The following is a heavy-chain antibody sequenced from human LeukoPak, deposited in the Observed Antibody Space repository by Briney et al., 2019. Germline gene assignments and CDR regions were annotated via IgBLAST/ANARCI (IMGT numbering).Heavy chain of an antibody. D-gene: IGHD7-27*01. CDR1: GYTFTSYG. Sequence: GASVKVSCKASGYTFTSYGISWVRQAPGQGLEWVGWISVYNGYTNYAQKLQGRVTMTTDTSTSTAYMELRSLRSDDTAVYYCARAGPLYTGAYLAYWGQGTLVTVSS. V-gene: IGHV1-18*01. CDR3: ARAGPLYTGAYLAY. J-gene: IGHJ4*02. CDR2: ISVYNGYT.